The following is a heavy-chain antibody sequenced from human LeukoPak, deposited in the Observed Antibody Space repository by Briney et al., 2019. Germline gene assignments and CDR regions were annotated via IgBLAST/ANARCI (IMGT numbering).Heavy chain of an antibody. Sequence: PGGSLRLSCAASGFTFSSYAMHWVRQAPGKGLEWVAVISYDGSDKYYADSVKGRFTISRDNSKNTLYLQMNSLTAEDTAVYYCAKVGRMAAVSSWFDTWGQGTLVTVSS. CDR1: GFTFSSYA. J-gene: IGHJ5*02. CDR3: AKVGRMAAVSSWFDT. D-gene: IGHD6-13*01. V-gene: IGHV3-30*04. CDR2: ISYDGSDK.